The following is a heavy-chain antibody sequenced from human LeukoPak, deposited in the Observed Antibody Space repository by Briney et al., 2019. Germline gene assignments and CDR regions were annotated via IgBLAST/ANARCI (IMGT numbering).Heavy chain of an antibody. CDR1: EFTFTNYA. V-gene: IGHV3-30*04. Sequence: PGRSLRLSCAASEFTFTNYAMRWVRQAPGRGLEWVAVISYDGSNKYYADSVKGRFTISRDNAKNSLYLQMNSLRAEDTAVYYCARVRLGVAAIFDYWGQGTLVTVSS. CDR3: ARVRLGVAAIFDY. D-gene: IGHD2-15*01. J-gene: IGHJ4*02. CDR2: ISYDGSNK.